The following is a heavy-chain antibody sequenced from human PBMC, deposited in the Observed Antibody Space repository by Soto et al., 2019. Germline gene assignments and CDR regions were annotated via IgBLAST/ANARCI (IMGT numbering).Heavy chain of an antibody. CDR1: GFTFSSYG. CDR3: ARDTYGSGSHYYYYYGMDV. V-gene: IGHV3-33*01. CDR2: IWYDGSNK. J-gene: IGHJ6*02. D-gene: IGHD3-10*01. Sequence: LRLSCAASGFTFSSYGMHWVRQAPGKGLEWVAVIWYDGSNKYYADSVKGRFTISRDNSKNTLYLQMNSLRAEDTAVYYCARDTYGSGSHYYYYYGMDVWGQGTTVTVSS.